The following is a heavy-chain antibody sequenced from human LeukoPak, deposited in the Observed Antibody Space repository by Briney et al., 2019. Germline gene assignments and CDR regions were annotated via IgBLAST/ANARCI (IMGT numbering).Heavy chain of an antibody. Sequence: GGSLRLSCAASGFTFSNAWMSWVRQAPGKGLEWVGRIKSKTDGGTTDYAAPVKGRFTISRDDSKNTLYLQMNSLKTEDTAVYYCTTVYCSGGSCYSSYYFDYWGQGTLVTVSS. D-gene: IGHD2-15*01. CDR2: IKSKTDGGTT. CDR3: TTVYCSGGSCYSSYYFDY. J-gene: IGHJ4*02. CDR1: GFTFSNAW. V-gene: IGHV3-15*01.